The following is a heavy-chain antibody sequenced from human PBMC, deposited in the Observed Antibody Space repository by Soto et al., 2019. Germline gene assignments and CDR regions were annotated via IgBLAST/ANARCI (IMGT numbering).Heavy chain of an antibody. CDR1: GGSVSSGSYY. CDR2: IYYSGST. V-gene: IGHV4-31*03. J-gene: IGHJ3*02. D-gene: IGHD5-12*01. Sequence: LSLTCTVSGGSVSSGSYYWTWIRQRPGKGLEWIGYIYYSGSTYYSPSLKSRLSISLDTSKNQFSLRLSSVTAADTAMYYCARARLRAVYAFDIWGQGTMVTVSS. CDR3: ARARLRAVYAFDI.